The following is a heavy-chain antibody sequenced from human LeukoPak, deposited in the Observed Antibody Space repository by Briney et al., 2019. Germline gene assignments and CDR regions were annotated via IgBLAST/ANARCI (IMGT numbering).Heavy chain of an antibody. CDR2: VYYDGTS. D-gene: IGHD5-24*01. CDR3: VRHISTNTGYFDS. J-gene: IGHJ4*02. CDR1: GGSLNSHSYY. V-gene: IGHV4-39*01. Sequence: PSETLFLTCTVSGGSLNSHSYYWGWIRQPPGKGLEWIRSVYYDGTSYSNPSLKTRVGVFVDTSRDQFSLDLDFVTAADTALYYCVRHISTNTGYFDSCGQGTLVSVSS.